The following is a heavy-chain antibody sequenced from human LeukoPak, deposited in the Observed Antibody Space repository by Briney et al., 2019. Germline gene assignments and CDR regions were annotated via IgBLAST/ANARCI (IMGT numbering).Heavy chain of an antibody. V-gene: IGHV3-23*01. CDR3: ARHDSFIPY. CDR1: GFNFNYYA. J-gene: IGHJ4*02. Sequence: GGSLRLSCAASGFNFNYYAMSWVRQAPGKGLEWVSGISDNEEVPCYTDSVKGRFTISRDNAKNTVYLQLNNLRADDTAVYFCARHDSFIPYWGQGTLVSVSS. CDR2: ISDNEEVP. D-gene: IGHD5-18*01.